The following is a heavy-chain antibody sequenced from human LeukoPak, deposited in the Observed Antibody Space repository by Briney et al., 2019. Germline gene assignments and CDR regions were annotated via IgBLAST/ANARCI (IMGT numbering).Heavy chain of an antibody. J-gene: IGHJ4*02. CDR1: GGSISSSNYY. CDR2: IYYSGRT. D-gene: IGHD3-22*01. CDR3: ARGSHQGTLRYYDSSGYPDY. V-gene: IGHV4-39*01. Sequence: PSETLSLTCTVSGGSISSSNYYWGWIRQPPGKGLEWIGSIYYSGRTDYNPSLKSRVSISVDTSKNQFSLKLSSVTAADTAVYYCARGSHQGTLRYYDSSGYPDYWGQGTLVTVSS.